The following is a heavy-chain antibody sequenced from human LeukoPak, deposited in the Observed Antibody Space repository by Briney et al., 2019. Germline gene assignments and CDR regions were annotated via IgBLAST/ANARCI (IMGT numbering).Heavy chain of an antibody. CDR2: INHSGST. CDR3: ARMRKGYYDSSGSNWFDP. D-gene: IGHD3-22*01. Sequence: SETLSLTCAVYGGSFSGYYWSWIRQPPGKGLEWVGEINHSGSTNYNPSLKSRVTISVDTSKNQFSLKLSSVTAADTAVYYCARMRKGYYDSSGSNWFDPWGQGTLVTVSS. J-gene: IGHJ5*02. V-gene: IGHV4-34*01. CDR1: GGSFSGYY.